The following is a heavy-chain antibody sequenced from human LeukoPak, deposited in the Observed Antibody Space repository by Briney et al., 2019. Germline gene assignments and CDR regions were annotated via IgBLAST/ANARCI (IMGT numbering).Heavy chain of an antibody. Sequence: KPGGSLRPSCAASGFTFGDYYMSWIRQTPGKGLEWVSYISTSGTTIHYADSVKGRLTLSRDNAKNSLYLKMNSLRAEDTAVYYCARVRGSYCSDHWGQGILVIVSS. D-gene: IGHD1-26*01. V-gene: IGHV3-11*04. CDR3: ARVRGSYCSDH. CDR2: ISTSGTTI. J-gene: IGHJ4*02. CDR1: GFTFGDYY.